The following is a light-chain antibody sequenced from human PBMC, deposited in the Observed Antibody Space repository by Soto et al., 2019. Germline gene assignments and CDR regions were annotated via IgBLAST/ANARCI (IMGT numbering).Light chain of an antibody. CDR1: QSVKNNY. CDR2: GAS. V-gene: IGKV3-20*01. CDR3: QQYGTLPRT. J-gene: IGKJ1*01. Sequence: DIVLTQSPGTLSLSPGERATLSCRASQSVKNNYLAWYQQKPGQAPRLLIYGASSRATGIPDRFSGSGSGTDFTLTIARLEPEDFVVYYCQQYGTLPRTFGQGTKVEIK.